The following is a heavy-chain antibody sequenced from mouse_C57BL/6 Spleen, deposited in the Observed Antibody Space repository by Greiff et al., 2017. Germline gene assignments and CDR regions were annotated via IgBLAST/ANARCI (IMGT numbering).Heavy chain of an antibody. J-gene: IGHJ2*01. CDR1: GYTFTSYG. V-gene: IGHV1-81*01. D-gene: IGHD2-4*01. CDR2: IYPRSGNT. CDR3: AKYDYDDSVYFDY. Sequence: QVQLKQSGAELARPGASVKLSCKASGYTFTSYGISWVKQRTGRGLAWIGEIYPRSGNTYYNEKFKGKATLTADKSSSTAYMELRSLTSEDSAVYFCAKYDYDDSVYFDYWGKGTTLTVSS.